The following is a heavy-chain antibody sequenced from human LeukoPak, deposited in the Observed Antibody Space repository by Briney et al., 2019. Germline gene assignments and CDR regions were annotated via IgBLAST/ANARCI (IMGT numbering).Heavy chain of an antibody. D-gene: IGHD3-9*01. CDR2: ISGDGGST. J-gene: IGHJ6*02. CDR1: GFTFDDYA. Sequence: GGSLRLSCAASGFTFDDYAMHWVRQAPGKGLEWVSLISGDGGSTYYADSVKGRFTISRDNSKNSLYLQMNSLRTEDTALYYCAKDQSTREGYFDWLNQDYYYYGMDVWGQGTTVTVSS. V-gene: IGHV3-43*02. CDR3: AKDQSTREGYFDWLNQDYYYYGMDV.